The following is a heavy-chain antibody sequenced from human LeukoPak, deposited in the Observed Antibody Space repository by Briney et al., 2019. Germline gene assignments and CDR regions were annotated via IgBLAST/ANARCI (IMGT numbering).Heavy chain of an antibody. Sequence: SETLSLTCAVYGGSFSGYYWTWIRQPPGKGLGWVGEINHSGSTNYNPSLKSRVTISVDSSKNHFSLKLSSVTAADTAVYYCARGGRIVVVLGATRAHRDYYMDVWGKGTTVTVSS. D-gene: IGHD2-15*01. V-gene: IGHV4-34*01. CDR3: ARGGRIVVVLGATRAHRDYYMDV. J-gene: IGHJ6*03. CDR1: GGSFSGYY. CDR2: INHSGST.